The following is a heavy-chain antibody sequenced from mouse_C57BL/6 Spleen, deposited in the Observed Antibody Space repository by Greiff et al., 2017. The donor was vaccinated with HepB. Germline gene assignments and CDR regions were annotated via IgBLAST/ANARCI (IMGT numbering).Heavy chain of an antibody. Sequence: QVQLQQPGAELVMPGASVKLSCKASGYTFTSYWMHWVKQRPGQGLEWIGEIDPSDSYTNYNQKFKGKSTLTVDKSSSTAYMQLSSLTSEDSAVYYCARRSSGYGNLHYYAMDYWGQGTSVTVSS. D-gene: IGHD3-2*02. CDR2: IDPSDSYT. V-gene: IGHV1-69*01. J-gene: IGHJ4*01. CDR1: GYTFTSYW. CDR3: ARRSSGYGNLHYYAMDY.